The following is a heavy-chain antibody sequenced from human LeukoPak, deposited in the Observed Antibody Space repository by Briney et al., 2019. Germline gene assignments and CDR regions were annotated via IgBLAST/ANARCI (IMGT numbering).Heavy chain of an antibody. CDR3: ARGLYYYDSSGYEAFDI. D-gene: IGHD3-22*01. Sequence: PSETLSLTCSVSAGSISSHYWSWIRQPPGKGLEWIGYIYYSGTTNYNPSLKSRVTISVDTSKNQFSLKLSSVTAADTAVYYCARGLYYYDSSGYEAFDIWGQGTMVTVSS. CDR1: AGSISSHY. V-gene: IGHV4-59*11. J-gene: IGHJ3*02. CDR2: IYYSGTT.